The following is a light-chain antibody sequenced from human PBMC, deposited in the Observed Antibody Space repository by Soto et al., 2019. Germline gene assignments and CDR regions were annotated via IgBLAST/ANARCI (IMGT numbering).Light chain of an antibody. CDR3: SSYTSSRTVV. Sequence: QSALTQPASVSGSPGQSITISCTGTSSDIGTYNYVSWYQQHPGKAPKLMIYDVSNRPSGVSNRFSGSKSGNTASLTISGLQAEYEADYYCSSYTSSRTVVFGGGTKLTVL. J-gene: IGLJ2*01. CDR2: DVS. CDR1: SSDIGTYNY. V-gene: IGLV2-14*01.